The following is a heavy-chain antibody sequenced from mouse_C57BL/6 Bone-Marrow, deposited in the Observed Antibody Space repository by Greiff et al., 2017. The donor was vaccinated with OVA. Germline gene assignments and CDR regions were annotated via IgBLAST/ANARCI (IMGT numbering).Heavy chain of an antibody. Sequence: VQLQQPGAELVMPGASVKLSCKASGYTFTSYWMHWVKQRPGQGLEWIGEIDPSDSYTNYNQKFKGKSTLTVDKSSSTAYMQLSSLTSEDSAVYYCAIYYGSSSNYLDYWGQGTTLTVSS. CDR1: GYTFTSYW. V-gene: IGHV1-69*01. CDR3: AIYYGSSSNYLDY. J-gene: IGHJ2*01. D-gene: IGHD1-1*01. CDR2: IDPSDSYT.